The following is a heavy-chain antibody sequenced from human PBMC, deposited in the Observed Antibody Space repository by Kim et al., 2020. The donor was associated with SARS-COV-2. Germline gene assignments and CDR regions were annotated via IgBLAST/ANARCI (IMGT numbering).Heavy chain of an antibody. Sequence: GGSLRLSCAASGFTFSSYAMSWVRQAPGKGLEWVSAISGSGGSTYYADSVKGRFTISRDNSKNTLYLQMNSLRAEDTAVYYCAKPYSSGWGVVLSYFDYWGQGTLVTVSS. D-gene: IGHD6-19*01. CDR1: GFTFSSYA. CDR2: ISGSGGST. CDR3: AKPYSSGWGVVLSYFDY. J-gene: IGHJ4*02. V-gene: IGHV3-23*01.